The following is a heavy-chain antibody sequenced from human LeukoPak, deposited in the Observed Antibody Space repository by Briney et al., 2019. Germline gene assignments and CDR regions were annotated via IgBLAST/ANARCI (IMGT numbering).Heavy chain of an antibody. CDR2: ISWNSGSI. D-gene: IGHD6-13*01. J-gene: IGHJ1*01. Sequence: GGSLRPSCAASGFTFDDYAMHWVRQAPGKGLEWVAGISWNSGSIGYADSVKGRFTISRDNAKNSLYLQMNSLRAEDTALYYCAKDGEQLSNPEYFQHWGQGTLVTVSS. V-gene: IGHV3-9*01. CDR1: GFTFDDYA. CDR3: AKDGEQLSNPEYFQH.